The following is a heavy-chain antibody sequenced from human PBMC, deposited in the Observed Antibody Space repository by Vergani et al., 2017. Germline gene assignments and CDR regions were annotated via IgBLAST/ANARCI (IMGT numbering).Heavy chain of an antibody. D-gene: IGHD1-26*01. Sequence: QVQLVQSGAEVKKPGASVKVSCKASGYTFTSYYMHWVRQAPGQGLEWMGIINPSGGSTSYAQKFQGRVTMTRDTSMSTVYMELSSLRSEDTAVYYCARESLATKVFDPWGQGTLVTVSS. CDR1: GYTFTSYY. CDR3: ARESLATKVFDP. V-gene: IGHV1-46*01. J-gene: IGHJ5*02. CDR2: INPSGGST.